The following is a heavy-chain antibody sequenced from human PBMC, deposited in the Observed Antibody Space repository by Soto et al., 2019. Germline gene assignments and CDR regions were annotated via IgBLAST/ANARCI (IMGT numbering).Heavy chain of an antibody. D-gene: IGHD3-9*01. V-gene: IGHV1-3*01. CDR3: ARAVPYYDILTGYYEDY. CDR2: INAGNGNT. Sequence: ASVKVSCKASGYTFTSYAMHWVRQAPGQRLEWMGWINAGNGNTKYSQKFQGRVTITRDTSASTAYMKLSSLRSEDTAVYYCARAVPYYDILTGYYEDYWGQGTLVTVSS. J-gene: IGHJ4*02. CDR1: GYTFTSYA.